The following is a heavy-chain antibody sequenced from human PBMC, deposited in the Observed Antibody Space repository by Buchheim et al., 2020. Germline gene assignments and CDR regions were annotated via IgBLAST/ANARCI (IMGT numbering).Heavy chain of an antibody. CDR1: GFTFSTYS. V-gene: IGHV3-48*02. J-gene: IGHJ5*02. CDR2: ISSGSGTI. Sequence: EVQLVESGGGLVQPGESLRLSCAASGFTFSTYSMNWVRQAPGKGLEWVSYISSGSGTIYYADSVKGRFTISRDNANNSLYLQMNSLRDEDTAVYFCARDGSRFSWFDPWGEGTL. CDR3: ARDGSRFSWFDP. D-gene: IGHD1-14*01.